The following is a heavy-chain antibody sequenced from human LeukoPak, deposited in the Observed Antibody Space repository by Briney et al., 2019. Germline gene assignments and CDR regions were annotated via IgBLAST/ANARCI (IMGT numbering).Heavy chain of an antibody. Sequence: PGGSLRLSCSASGFTFSSYAMHWVRQAPGKGLEYVSAISSNGGSTYYADSVKGRFTISRDNSKNTLYLQMSSLRAEDTAVYYCVKDRITMVRGGMTGYGMDVWGKGTTVTVSS. CDR1: GFTFSSYA. CDR3: VKDRITMVRGGMTGYGMDV. J-gene: IGHJ6*04. CDR2: ISSNGGST. D-gene: IGHD3-10*01. V-gene: IGHV3-64D*06.